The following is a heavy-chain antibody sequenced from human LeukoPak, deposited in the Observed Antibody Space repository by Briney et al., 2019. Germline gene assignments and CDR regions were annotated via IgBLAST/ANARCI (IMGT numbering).Heavy chain of an antibody. V-gene: IGHV3-48*01. J-gene: IGHJ4*02. CDR1: GFTFSSYS. Sequence: GGSLRLSWAASGFTFSSYSMNWVRQAPGKGLEWVSYISSSSTIYYADSVKGRFTISRDNAKNSLYLQMNSLRAEDTAVYYCARAKFEGYCSGGSCQDFDYWGQATLVTVSS. D-gene: IGHD2-15*01. CDR3: ARAKFEGYCSGGSCQDFDY. CDR2: ISSSSTI.